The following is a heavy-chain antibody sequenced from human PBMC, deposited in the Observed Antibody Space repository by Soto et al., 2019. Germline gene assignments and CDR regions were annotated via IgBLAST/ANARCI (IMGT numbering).Heavy chain of an antibody. V-gene: IGHV5-51*01. CDR3: ARHHGSPGSYFGLDV. CDR2: IFPGDSDT. D-gene: IGHD6-13*01. CDR1: GYNFGGYC. J-gene: IGHJ6*02. Sequence: VESLKISCKGSGYNFGGYCIGCVRQMPGKGLEWMGIIFPGDSDTRYSPSFQGQVTISADKSIDTAYLQWRSLKASDTAVYYCARHHGSPGSYFGLDVCGQGTTVTVSS.